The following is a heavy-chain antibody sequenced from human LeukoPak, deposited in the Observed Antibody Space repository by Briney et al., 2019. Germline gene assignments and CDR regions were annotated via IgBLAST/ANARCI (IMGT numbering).Heavy chain of an antibody. V-gene: IGHV4-61*02. J-gene: IGHJ5*02. D-gene: IGHD2-15*01. CDR1: GGSISSGSYY. Sequence: SQTLSLTCTVSGGSISSGSYYWSWIRQPAGKGLEWIGRIYTSGSTNYNPSLKSRVTMSVDTSKNQFSLKLSSVTAADTAVYYCARGVVFDPWGQGTLVTVSS. CDR3: ARGVVFDP. CDR2: IYTSGST.